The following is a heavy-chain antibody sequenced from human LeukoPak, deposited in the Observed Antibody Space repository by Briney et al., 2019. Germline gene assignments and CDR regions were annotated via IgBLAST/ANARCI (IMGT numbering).Heavy chain of an antibody. CDR1: GFTFSSYN. Sequence: GGSLRLSCAASGFTFSSYNMNWVRQAPGKGLEWVSSISSTGTIIYYADSVKGRFTISRDNAKNSLYLHMNSLRAEDTAVYYCARQGTRSYYYDTSGPEEFDPWGQGTLVTVSS. J-gene: IGHJ5*02. CDR3: ARQGTRSYYYDTSGPEEFDP. V-gene: IGHV3-21*01. D-gene: IGHD3-22*01. CDR2: ISSTGTII.